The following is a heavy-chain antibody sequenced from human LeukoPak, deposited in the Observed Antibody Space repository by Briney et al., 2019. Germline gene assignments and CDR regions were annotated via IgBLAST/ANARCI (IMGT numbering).Heavy chain of an antibody. CDR3: AELGITMIGGV. D-gene: IGHD3-10*02. CDR2: ISSSGSTI. V-gene: IGHV3-48*03. CDR1: GFTFSSYE. Sequence: PGGSLRLSCAASGFTFSSYEMNWVRQAPGKGLEWVSYISSSGSTIYYADSVKGRFTISRDNTKNSLYLQMNSLRAEDTAVYYCAELGITMIGGVWGKGTTVTISS. J-gene: IGHJ6*04.